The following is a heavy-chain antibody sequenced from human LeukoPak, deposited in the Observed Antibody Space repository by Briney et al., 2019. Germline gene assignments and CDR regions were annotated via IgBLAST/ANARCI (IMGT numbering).Heavy chain of an antibody. J-gene: IGHJ4*02. Sequence: ASVKVSCKASGYTFTSYYMHWVRQAPGQGLEWMGIINPSGGSTSYAQKFQGRVTMTRDMSTSTVYMELSSLRAEDTAVYYCAKHLGDCSSTSCSDYWGQGTLVTVSS. CDR1: GYTFTSYY. CDR2: INPSGGST. D-gene: IGHD2-2*01. CDR3: AKHLGDCSSTSCSDY. V-gene: IGHV1-46*01.